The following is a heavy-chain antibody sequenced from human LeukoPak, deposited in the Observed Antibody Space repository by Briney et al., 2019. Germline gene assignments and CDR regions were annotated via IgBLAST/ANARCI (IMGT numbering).Heavy chain of an antibody. CDR1: GFTFSAHP. Sequence: GGSLRLSCGASGFTFSAHPMSWVRQAPGKGLEWVGRIRSKSDHGTTDYAAPVKGRVTISRDDSKNTLYLQMNSLKTEDTAVYYCTTRELRYYGSGTYPVAFDIWGQGTMVTVSS. CDR2: IRSKSDHGTT. CDR3: TTRELRYYGSGTYPVAFDI. D-gene: IGHD3-10*01. J-gene: IGHJ3*02. V-gene: IGHV3-15*01.